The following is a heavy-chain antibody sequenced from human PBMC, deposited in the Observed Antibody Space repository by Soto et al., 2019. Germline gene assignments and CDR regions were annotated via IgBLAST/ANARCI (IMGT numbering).Heavy chain of an antibody. V-gene: IGHV1-69*08. J-gene: IGHJ4*02. Sequence: QVQLVQSGAEVKKPGSSVKVSCKASGGTFSSYTIRWVRQAPGQGLEWMGRIIPILGIANYAQKFQGRVTITADKSTSTAYMELSSLRSEDTAVYYCARDQEAGEWLPHRDWGPGTLVTVSS. D-gene: IGHD5-12*01. CDR2: IIPILGIA. CDR1: GGTFSSYT. CDR3: ARDQEAGEWLPHRD.